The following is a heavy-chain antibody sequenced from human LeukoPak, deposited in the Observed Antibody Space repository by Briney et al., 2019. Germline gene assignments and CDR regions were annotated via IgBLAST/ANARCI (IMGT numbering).Heavy chain of an antibody. V-gene: IGHV3-7*01. CDR1: GFTFSNYW. Sequence: PGGSLRLSCAASGFTFSNYWMGWVRQAPGKGLEWVGNIKPDGSEKYYVDSVKGRFTISRDNAKNSLSLQMSSMRVEDTAVYYCVTETYRNNIEGDYWGQGTLVTVSS. CDR3: VTETYRNNIEGDY. J-gene: IGHJ4*02. D-gene: IGHD1/OR15-1a*01. CDR2: IKPDGSEK.